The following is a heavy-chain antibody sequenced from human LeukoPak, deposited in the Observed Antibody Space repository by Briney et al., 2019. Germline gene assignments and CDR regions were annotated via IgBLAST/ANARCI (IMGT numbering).Heavy chain of an antibody. CDR1: GYTFTGYY. CDR2: ISAYNGNT. V-gene: IGHV1-18*04. J-gene: IGHJ4*02. CDR3: ARGDPIVGATDPFDY. D-gene: IGHD1-26*01. Sequence: ASVKVSCKASGYTFTGYYMHWVRQAPGQGLEWMGWISAYNGNTNYAQKLQGRVTMTTDTSTSTAYMELRSLRSDDTAVYYCARGDPIVGATDPFDYWGQGTLVTVSS.